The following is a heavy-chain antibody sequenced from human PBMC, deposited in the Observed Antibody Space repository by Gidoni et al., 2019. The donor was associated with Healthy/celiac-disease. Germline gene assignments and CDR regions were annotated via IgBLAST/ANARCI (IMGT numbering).Heavy chain of an antibody. V-gene: IGHV3-33*01. J-gene: IGHJ4*02. D-gene: IGHD3-22*01. CDR3: ARDDNYDSSGLDY. Sequence: GLEWVAVIWYDGSNKYYADSVKGRFTISRDNSKNTLYLQMNSLRAEDTAVYYCARDDNYDSSGLDYWGQGTLVTVSS. CDR2: IWYDGSNK.